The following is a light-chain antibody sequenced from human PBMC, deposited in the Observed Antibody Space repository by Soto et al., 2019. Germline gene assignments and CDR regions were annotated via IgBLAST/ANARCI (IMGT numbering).Light chain of an antibody. CDR1: XSLLXXDXXNY. Sequence: DIVMTQSPLSLPXTXGEXASXXXXSSXSLLXXDXXNYLDWYLQKPGQSPQPLIYLGSNRASGVPDRFSGSGSGTDFTLKISTVEAEDVGVCYCMQALQTPCTFGQGTKLEIK. V-gene: IGKV2-28*01. CDR3: MQALQTPCT. J-gene: IGKJ2*02. CDR2: LGS.